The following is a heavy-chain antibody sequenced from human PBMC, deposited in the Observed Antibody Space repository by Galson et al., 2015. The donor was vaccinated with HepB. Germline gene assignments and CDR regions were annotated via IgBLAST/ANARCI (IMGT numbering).Heavy chain of an antibody. CDR1: GFTFSSYS. Sequence: SLRLSCAASGFTFSSYSMNWVRQAPGKGLEWVSSISSSSSYIYYADSVKGRFTISRDNAKNSLYLQMNSLRAEDTAVYYCARDGPYIVVVPAAKRAKVHNWFDPWSQGTLVTVSS. V-gene: IGHV3-21*01. J-gene: IGHJ5*02. D-gene: IGHD2-2*01. CDR2: ISSSSSYI. CDR3: ARDGPYIVVVPAAKRAKVHNWFDP.